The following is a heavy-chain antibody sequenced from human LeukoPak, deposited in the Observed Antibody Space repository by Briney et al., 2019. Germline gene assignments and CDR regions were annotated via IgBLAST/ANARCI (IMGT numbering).Heavy chain of an antibody. Sequence: GGSLRLSCAASGFTFSSYAMSWVRQAPGKGLEWVSAISGSGGSTCYADSVKGRFTISRDNSKNTLYLQMNSLRAEDTAVYYCAITYDILTGYYPFDYWGQGTLVTVSS. D-gene: IGHD3-9*01. CDR3: AITYDILTGYYPFDY. J-gene: IGHJ4*02. CDR2: ISGSGGST. V-gene: IGHV3-23*01. CDR1: GFTFSSYA.